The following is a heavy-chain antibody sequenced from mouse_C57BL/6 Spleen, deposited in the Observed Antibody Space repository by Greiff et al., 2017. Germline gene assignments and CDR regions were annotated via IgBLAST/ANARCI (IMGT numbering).Heavy chain of an antibody. D-gene: IGHD2-2*01. CDR1: GYTFTDYN. CDR2: INPNNGGT. V-gene: IGHV1-18*01. J-gene: IGHJ3*01. CDR3: ARGDMVTGFAY. Sequence: EVQLVESGPELVKPGASVKIPCKASGYTFTDYNMDWVKQSHGKSLEWIGDINPNNGGTIYNQKFKGKATLTVDKSSSTAYMELRSLTSEDTAVYYCARGDMVTGFAYWGQGTLVTVSA.